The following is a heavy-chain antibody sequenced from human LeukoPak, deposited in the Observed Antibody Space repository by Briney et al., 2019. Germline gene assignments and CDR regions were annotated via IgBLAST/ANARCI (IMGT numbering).Heavy chain of an antibody. CDR2: LWYDGSNK. CDR3: ARDSGAAMTYFDH. Sequence: GGALRLSCAASGFSFSSYGMHWVRQAPGKGLGGGAVLWYDGSNKYYADSVKGRFTISRDNSKNRLYLQMNSLRAEDTAVYYCARDSGAAMTYFDHWGQGTLVTVSS. J-gene: IGHJ4*02. V-gene: IGHV3-33*01. D-gene: IGHD5-18*01. CDR1: GFSFSSYG.